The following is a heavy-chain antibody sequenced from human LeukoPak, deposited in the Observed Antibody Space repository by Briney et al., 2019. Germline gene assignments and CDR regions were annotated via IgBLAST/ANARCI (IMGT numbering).Heavy chain of an antibody. D-gene: IGHD4-17*01. V-gene: IGHV4-34*01. J-gene: IGHJ5*02. CDR2: INHSGST. CDR3: ARKRKRTVTTQTPYNWFDP. CDR1: GGSFSGYY. Sequence: PSETLSLTCAVYGGSFSGYYWSWIRQPPGKGLEWIGEINHSGSTNYNPSLKSRVTISVDTSKNQFSLKLSSVTAADTAVYYCARKRKRTVTTQTPYNWFDPWGQGTLVTVSS.